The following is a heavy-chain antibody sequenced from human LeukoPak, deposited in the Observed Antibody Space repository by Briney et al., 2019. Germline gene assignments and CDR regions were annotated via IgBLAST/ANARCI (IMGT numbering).Heavy chain of an antibody. Sequence: SQTLSLTCAISGDSVSSNSAAWNWIRQSPSRGLEWLGRTYYRSKWYNDYAVSVKSRITINPDTSKNQLSLQLNSVTPEDTAMYYCAREGGYSGYDFYFDYWGQGTLVTVSS. J-gene: IGHJ4*02. CDR1: GDSVSSNSAA. CDR2: TYYRSKWYN. D-gene: IGHD5-12*01. V-gene: IGHV6-1*01. CDR3: AREGGYSGYDFYFDY.